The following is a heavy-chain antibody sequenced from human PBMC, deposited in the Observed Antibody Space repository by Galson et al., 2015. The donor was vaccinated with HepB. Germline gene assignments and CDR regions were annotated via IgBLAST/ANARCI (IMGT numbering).Heavy chain of an antibody. V-gene: IGHV3-33*08. D-gene: IGHD6-13*01. CDR2: IWYDGSNK. CDR1: GFTFSSYA. CDR3: ARPQPPATYSSSWYDKKYYYYYMDV. J-gene: IGHJ6*03. Sequence: SLRLSCAASGFTFSSYAMHWVRQAPGKGLEWVAVIWYDGSNKYYADSVKGRFTISRDNSKNTLYLQTNSLRAEDTAVYYCARPQPPATYSSSWYDKKYYYYYMDVWGKGTTVTVSS.